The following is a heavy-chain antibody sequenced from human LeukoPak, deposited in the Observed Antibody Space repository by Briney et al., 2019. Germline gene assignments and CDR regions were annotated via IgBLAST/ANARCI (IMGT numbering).Heavy chain of an antibody. CDR3: ARHLSGFSSGKFDS. CDR1: GDSITSYY. D-gene: IGHD6-19*01. Sequence: SETLSLTCTVSGDSITSYYWSWIRQPPGKGLEWIGYIYYSGSTNYNPSLKSRVTISLDTSMNQFSLKLLSVTAADTAVYYCARHLSGFSSGKFDSWGQGTLVTVSS. V-gene: IGHV4-59*08. CDR2: IYYSGST. J-gene: IGHJ4*02.